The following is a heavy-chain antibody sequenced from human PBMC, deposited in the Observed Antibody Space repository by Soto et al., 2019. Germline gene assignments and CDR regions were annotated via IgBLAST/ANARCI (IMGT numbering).Heavy chain of an antibody. V-gene: IGHV1-69*05. J-gene: IGHJ6*02. CDR3: ARDNDRLQLGGNYYYSLDV. CDR2: IIPLFRTP. CDR1: GGTFSSSA. D-gene: IGHD4-4*01. Sequence: QVQLVQSGAEMKEPGSSVKVSCKTSGGTFSSSAISWLRQAPGQGLEWMGGIIPLFRTPDYAQKFQGRVTXAXDXXTSTAYMELSSLRSADTAVYYCARDNDRLQLGGNYYYSLDVWGQGTTITVSS.